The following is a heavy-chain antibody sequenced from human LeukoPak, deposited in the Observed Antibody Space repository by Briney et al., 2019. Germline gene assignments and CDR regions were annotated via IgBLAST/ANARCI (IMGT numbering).Heavy chain of an antibody. V-gene: IGHV3-23*01. J-gene: IGHJ3*01. Sequence: PAGSLSLSCAASGFTFSDYGMSWVRQAPGKGLEWFSGVTASAGSTKYADSVKGRFTISRDNFKNTLFLRMTGLGAEDTARYYCVKDQEWLVAFDFWGQGTVVTVSS. D-gene: IGHD6-19*01. CDR2: VTASAGST. CDR1: GFTFSDYG. CDR3: VKDQEWLVAFDF.